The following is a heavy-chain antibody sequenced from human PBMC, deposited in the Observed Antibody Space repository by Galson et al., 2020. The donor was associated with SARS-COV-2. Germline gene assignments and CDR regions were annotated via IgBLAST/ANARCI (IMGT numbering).Heavy chain of an antibody. D-gene: IGHD6-19*01. J-gene: IGHJ4*02. Sequence: ETSETLSLTCTVSGGYISSYYWSWIRQPPGKGLEWIGYIYYSGSTNYNPSLKSRVTISVDTSKNQFSLKLSSVTAADTAVYYCARDLGYSSGWYTGYFDYWGQGTLVTVSS. V-gene: IGHV4-59*01. CDR2: IYYSGST. CDR3: ARDLGYSSGWYTGYFDY. CDR1: GGYISSYY.